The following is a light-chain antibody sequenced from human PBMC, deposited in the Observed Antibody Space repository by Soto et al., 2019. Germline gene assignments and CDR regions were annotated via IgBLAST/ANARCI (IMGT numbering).Light chain of an antibody. V-gene: IGLV1-51*01. CDR3: GTWDSSLTAGV. Sequence: QSMLTQPPSVSAAPGQKVTISCSGSSSNIESNYVSWYQQLPGTAPKLLIYDNDKRPSGIPDRFSGSKSGTSATLGITGLQTGDEADYYCGTWDSSLTAGVFGGGTKLTVL. J-gene: IGLJ3*02. CDR2: DND. CDR1: SSNIESNY.